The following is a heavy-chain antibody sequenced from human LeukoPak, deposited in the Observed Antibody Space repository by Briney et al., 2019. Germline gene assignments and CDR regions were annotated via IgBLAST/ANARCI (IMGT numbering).Heavy chain of an antibody. D-gene: IGHD2-21*01. CDR1: GFTFSSYG. CDR2: ISYDGSNK. V-gene: IGHV3-30*18. Sequence: PGGSLRLSCAASGFTFSSYGMHWVRQAPGKGLEWVAVISYDGSNKYYADSVKGRFTIPRDNSKNTLYLQMNSLRAEDTAVYYCAKDPTFLPWGQGTLVTVSS. CDR3: AKDPTFLP. J-gene: IGHJ5*02.